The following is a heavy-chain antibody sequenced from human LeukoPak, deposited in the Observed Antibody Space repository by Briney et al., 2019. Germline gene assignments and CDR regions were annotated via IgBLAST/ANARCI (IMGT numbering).Heavy chain of an antibody. V-gene: IGHV3-23*01. CDR2: ISGSGGGT. CDR1: GLPFSNYA. CDR3: AKDLAAAGTTSFDY. J-gene: IGHJ4*02. Sequence: PGGSLRLSCAASGLPFSNYAMSWVRQAPGKGLELVSAISGSGGGTDYADSVKGRFTISRDKSKNTLYLQMNSLRAEDTAVYYCAKDLAAAGTTSFDYWGQGTLVTVSS. D-gene: IGHD6-13*01.